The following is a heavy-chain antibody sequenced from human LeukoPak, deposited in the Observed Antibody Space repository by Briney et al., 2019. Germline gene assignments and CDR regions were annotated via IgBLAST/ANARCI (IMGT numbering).Heavy chain of an antibody. CDR3: ARMGYCSGGSRSSMDV. CDR1: GGSFSGYY. J-gene: IGHJ6*02. Sequence: SETLSLTCAVYGGSFSGYYWSWIRQPPGKGLEWIGEINHSGSTNYNPSLKSRVTISVDTSKNQFSLKLSSVTAADTAVYYCARMGYCSGGSRSSMDVWGQGTTVTVSS. CDR2: INHSGST. D-gene: IGHD2-15*01. V-gene: IGHV4-34*01.